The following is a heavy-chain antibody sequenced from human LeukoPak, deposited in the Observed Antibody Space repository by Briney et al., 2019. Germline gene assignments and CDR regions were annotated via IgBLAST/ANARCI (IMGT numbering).Heavy chain of an antibody. CDR1: GGSFSGYY. CDR3: ARDYTFSSSWYNWFDP. CDR2: INHSGSI. Sequence: SETLSLTCTVYGGSFSGYYWSWIRQPPGRGLEWIGEINHSGSINYNPSLKSRVTISVDTSKNQFSLKLSSVTAADTAVYYCARDYTFSSSWYNWFDPWGQGTLVTVSS. V-gene: IGHV4-34*01. D-gene: IGHD6-13*01. J-gene: IGHJ5*02.